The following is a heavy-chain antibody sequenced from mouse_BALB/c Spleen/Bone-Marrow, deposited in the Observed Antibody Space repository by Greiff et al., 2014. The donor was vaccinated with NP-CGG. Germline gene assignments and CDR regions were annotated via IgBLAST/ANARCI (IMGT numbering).Heavy chain of an antibody. CDR3: ARMITTRGFDY. V-gene: IGHV1S81*02. J-gene: IGHJ2*01. D-gene: IGHD2-4*01. Sequence: ESGAELLKPGTSAKLSCKASGYTFTRYWMHWVKQRPGQGLEWIGELNPSNGHTNYNGKFKNKATVTVDKSSSTAYMQLSSLTSEDSAVYYCARMITTRGFDYWGQGTTLTVSS. CDR2: LNPSNGHT. CDR1: GYTFTRYW.